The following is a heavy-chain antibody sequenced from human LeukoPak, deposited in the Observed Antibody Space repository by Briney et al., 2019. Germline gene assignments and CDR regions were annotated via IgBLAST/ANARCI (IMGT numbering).Heavy chain of an antibody. CDR3: AKEPASGSCFDY. CDR2: ISGSGGST. CDR1: GYTFNSYA. Sequence: GESLKISCAVSGYTFNSYAMSWVRQAPGKGLEWVSAISGSGGSTYYADSVKGRFTISRDNSKNTLYLQMNSLRAEDTALYYCAKEPASGSCFDYWGQGTLVTVSS. V-gene: IGHV3-23*01. D-gene: IGHD3-10*01. J-gene: IGHJ4*02.